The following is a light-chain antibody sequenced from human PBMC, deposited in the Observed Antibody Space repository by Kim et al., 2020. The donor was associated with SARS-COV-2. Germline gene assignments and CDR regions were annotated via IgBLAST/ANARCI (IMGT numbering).Light chain of an antibody. CDR3: QQSYSTPRT. J-gene: IGKJ2*01. Sequence: DIQMTQSPSSLSASVGDRVTITCRASQSISNNLDWYQQKPGKAPNLLIYLASNLQSGAPSRFSGSGSGTDFTLTITALQPEDFATYYCQQSYSTPRTFGQGTKLEI. CDR2: LAS. CDR1: QSISNN. V-gene: IGKV1-39*01.